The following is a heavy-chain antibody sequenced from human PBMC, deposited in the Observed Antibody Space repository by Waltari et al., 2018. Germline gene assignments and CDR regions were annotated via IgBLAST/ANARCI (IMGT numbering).Heavy chain of an antibody. V-gene: IGHV1-8*01. CDR1: GYTFTRYA. J-gene: IGHJ6*02. CDR3: ARGSTAYYYYYGMDV. CDR2: MNPNSGNT. Sequence: QVQLVQSGAEVKKPGASVKVSCKASGYTFTRYAINWLRQATGQGLEWMGWMNPNSGNTGYAQKFQGRVTMTRNTSISTAYMELSSLRSEDTAVYYCARGSTAYYYYYGMDVWGQGTTVTVSS. D-gene: IGHD2-8*02.